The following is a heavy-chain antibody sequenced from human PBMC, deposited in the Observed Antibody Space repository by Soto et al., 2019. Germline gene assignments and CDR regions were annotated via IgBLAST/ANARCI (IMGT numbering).Heavy chain of an antibody. D-gene: IGHD3-16*01. CDR1: GGSVSSGSYY. J-gene: IGHJ6*02. CDR2: IYYSGST. Sequence: QVQLQESGPGLVKPSETLSLTCTVSGGSVSSGSYYWSWIRQPPGKGLEWIGYIYYSGSTKYNPSLKSRVTISVDTSKNQFSLKLSSVTAADTAVYYCARARVSLRRGYYYYYGMDVWGQGTTVTVSS. CDR3: ARARVSLRRGYYYYYGMDV. V-gene: IGHV4-61*01.